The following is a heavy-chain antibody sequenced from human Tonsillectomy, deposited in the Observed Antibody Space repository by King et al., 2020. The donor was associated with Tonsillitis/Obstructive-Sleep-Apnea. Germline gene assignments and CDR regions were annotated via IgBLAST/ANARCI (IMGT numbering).Heavy chain of an antibody. V-gene: IGHV2-26*01. D-gene: IGHD4-17*01. CDR3: ARTTTTVTTKWFDP. CDR2: IFSNDEK. J-gene: IGHJ5*02. Sequence: VTLKESGPVLVKPTETLTLTCTVSGFSLSNASMGVSLIRQPPGKALEWLAHIFSNDEKSYSTSLKISLTISKYTSKSQVVLTMTNVDPVDTATYYCARTTTTVTTKWFDPWGQGTLVTVSS. CDR1: GFSLSNASMG.